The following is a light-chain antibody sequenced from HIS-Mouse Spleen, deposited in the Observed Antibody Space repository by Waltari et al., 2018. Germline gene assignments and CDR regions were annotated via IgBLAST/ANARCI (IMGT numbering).Light chain of an antibody. CDR1: QSVSSY. V-gene: IGKV3-11*01. Sequence: EIVLTQSPATLSLSPGERATLSCRASQSVSSYLAWYQQKPGQAPRLLIDDASNRATGIPARFSVSGSGTDFTLTISSLEPEDFAVYYCQQRSNWPYTFGQGTKLEIK. CDR2: DAS. J-gene: IGKJ2*01. CDR3: QQRSNWPYT.